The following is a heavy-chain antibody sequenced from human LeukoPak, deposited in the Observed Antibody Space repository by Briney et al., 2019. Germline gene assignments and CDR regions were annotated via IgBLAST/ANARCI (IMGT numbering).Heavy chain of an antibody. J-gene: IGHJ4*02. D-gene: IGHD6-13*01. CDR3: AKGQQLAEGAFDY. CDR2: IDNGGTTT. V-gene: IGHV3-74*01. CDR1: GFSFSTYW. Sequence: GGSLRLSCVASGFSFSTYWMHWVRQAPGKGLVWVSRIDNGGTTTLYADSVRGRFTISRDNAKNTLYLQMNSLRAEDMALYYCAKGQQLAEGAFDYWGQGTLVTVSS.